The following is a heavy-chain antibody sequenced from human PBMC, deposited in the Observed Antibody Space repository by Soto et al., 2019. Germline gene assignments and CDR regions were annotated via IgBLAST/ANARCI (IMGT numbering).Heavy chain of an antibody. J-gene: IGHJ4*02. V-gene: IGHV3-23*01. Sequence: PGGSLRLSCAASGFTFSSYAMSWVRQAPGKGLEWVSAISGSGGSTYYADSVKGRFTISRDNSKNTLYLQMNSLRAEDTAVYYCAKSHSMIVVVMDFDYWGQGTLVTVSS. D-gene: IGHD3-22*01. CDR1: GFTFSSYA. CDR3: AKSHSMIVVVMDFDY. CDR2: ISGSGGST.